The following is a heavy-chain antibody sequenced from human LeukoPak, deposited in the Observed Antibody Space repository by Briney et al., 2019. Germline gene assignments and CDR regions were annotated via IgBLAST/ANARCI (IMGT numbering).Heavy chain of an antibody. CDR1: GGSISSSSYY. Sequence: SETLSLTCTVSGGSISSSSYYWGWIRQPPGKGLEWIGYIYYSGSTNYNPSLKSRVTISVDTSKNQFSLKLSSVTAADTAVYYCARTPHSSGWYNWFDPWGQGTLVTVSS. CDR2: IYYSGST. D-gene: IGHD6-19*01. J-gene: IGHJ5*02. CDR3: ARTPHSSGWYNWFDP. V-gene: IGHV4-61*05.